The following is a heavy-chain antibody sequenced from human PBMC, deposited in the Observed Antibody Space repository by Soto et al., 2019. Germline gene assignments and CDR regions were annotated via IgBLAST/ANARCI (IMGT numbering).Heavy chain of an antibody. CDR1: GGSISSGGYY. Sequence: TSETLSLTCTVSGGSISSGGYYWSWIRQHPGKGLEWIGYIYYSGSTYYNPSLKSRVTISVDTSKNQFSLKLSSVTAADTAVYYCARDRAAREFNPWGQGTLVTVSS. J-gene: IGHJ5*02. D-gene: IGHD6-6*01. V-gene: IGHV4-31*03. CDR3: ARDRAAREFNP. CDR2: IYYSGST.